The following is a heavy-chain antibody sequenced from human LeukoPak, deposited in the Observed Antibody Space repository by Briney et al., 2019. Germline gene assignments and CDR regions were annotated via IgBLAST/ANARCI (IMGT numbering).Heavy chain of an antibody. CDR3: VKVGGFGELLGYFDY. J-gene: IGHJ4*02. CDR2: ICGSGGST. Sequence: GGSLRLSCAASGFTFNSYGMHWVRQAPGKGLEWVAAICGSGGSTYYADSVTGRCTISNANSKNTQYLQMTSLRAQDTAVYYCVKVGGFGELLGYFDYWGQGTLVTVSS. D-gene: IGHD3-10*01. CDR1: GFTFNSYG. V-gene: IGHV3-23*01.